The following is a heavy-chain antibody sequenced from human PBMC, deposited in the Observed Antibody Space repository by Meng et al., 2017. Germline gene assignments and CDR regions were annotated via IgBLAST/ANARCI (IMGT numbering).Heavy chain of an antibody. CDR1: GYTFTGYY. J-gene: IGHJ4*02. CDR2: INPNSGGT. V-gene: IGHV1-2*06. D-gene: IGHD2-8*01. Sequence: ASVKVSCKASGYTFTGYYMHWVRQAPGQGLEWMGRINPNSGGTNYAQKFQGRVTMTRDTSISTAYMELSRLRSDDTAVYYCATGHPGYCTSGVCDTGYFDYWGQGTLVTVSS. CDR3: ATGHPGYCTSGVCDTGYFDY.